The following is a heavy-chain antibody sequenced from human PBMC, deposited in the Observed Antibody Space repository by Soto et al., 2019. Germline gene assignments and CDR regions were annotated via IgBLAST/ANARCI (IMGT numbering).Heavy chain of an antibody. CDR3: ARHTPAISISDH. CDR1: GGSISSSIYY. V-gene: IGHV4-39*01. CDR2: IYYSGST. D-gene: IGHD2-15*01. J-gene: IGHJ4*02. Sequence: SEILSLTYTVSGGSISSSIYYWGWIRQPPGKGLEWIGSIYYSGSTYYNPSLKSRVTISVDTSKNQFSLKLSSVTAADTAVYYCARHTPAISISDHWGQGTLVTVSS.